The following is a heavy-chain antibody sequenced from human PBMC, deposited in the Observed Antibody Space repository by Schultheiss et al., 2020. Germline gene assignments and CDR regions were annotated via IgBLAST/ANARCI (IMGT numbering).Heavy chain of an antibody. CDR2: ISAYSGNT. Sequence: ASVKVSCKASGYTFTTYGISWVRQAPGQGLEWMGWISAYSGNTNYAQKFQGRVTMTRDTSISTAYMELSRLRSDDTAVYYCARDGLTMVRGVQAYWGQGTLVTVSS. D-gene: IGHD3-10*01. CDR3: ARDGLTMVRGVQAY. J-gene: IGHJ4*02. CDR1: GYTFTTYG. V-gene: IGHV1-18*01.